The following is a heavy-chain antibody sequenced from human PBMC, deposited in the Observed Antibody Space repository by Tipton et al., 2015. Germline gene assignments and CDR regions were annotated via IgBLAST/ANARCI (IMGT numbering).Heavy chain of an antibody. CDR2: IYYLGTT. CDR3: ARLLLPPDI. J-gene: IGHJ3*02. Sequence: TLSLTCTVSGGSISSGIYYWSWIRQYPGKGLEWIGYIYYLGTTHYNPSLQSRLTMSVDTSKNQFSLKLSSVTAADTAVYYCARLLLPPDIWGQGTMVTVSS. CDR1: GGSISSGIYY. V-gene: IGHV4-31*03.